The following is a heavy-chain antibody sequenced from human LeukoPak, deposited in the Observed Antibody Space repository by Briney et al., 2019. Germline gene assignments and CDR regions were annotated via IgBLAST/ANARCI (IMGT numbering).Heavy chain of an antibody. CDR3: ARDAVTYYYSRMDV. CDR2: ISYDGSNK. V-gene: IGHV3-30*04. CDR1: GFTSSSYA. Sequence: GRSLRLSCAASGFTSSSYAMHWVRQAPGKGLEWVAVISYDGSNKYYADSVKGRFTISRDNSKNTLYLQMNSLRAEDTAAYYCARDAVTYYYSRMDVWGQGTTVTVS. J-gene: IGHJ6*02.